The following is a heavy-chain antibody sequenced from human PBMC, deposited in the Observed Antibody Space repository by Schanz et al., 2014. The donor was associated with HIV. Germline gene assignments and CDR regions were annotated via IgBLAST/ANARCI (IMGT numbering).Heavy chain of an antibody. V-gene: IGHV3-33*01. J-gene: IGHJ6*02. Sequence: GQLVESGGGLVQPGGSLRLSCAASGFTFSSYGMHWVRQAPGKGLEWVAVIWFDGRNKYYGDSVKGRFMISRDNSNNTLYLQMNSLRAEDTAVYFCTRGRFLERGGMDVWGQGTAVTVSS. D-gene: IGHD3-3*01. CDR1: GFTFSSYG. CDR3: TRGRFLERGGMDV. CDR2: IWFDGRNK.